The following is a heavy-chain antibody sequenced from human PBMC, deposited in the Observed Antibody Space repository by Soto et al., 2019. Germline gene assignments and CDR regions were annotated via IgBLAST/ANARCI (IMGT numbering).Heavy chain of an antibody. Sequence: PGESLKISCKGSGYSFTSYWIGWVRQMPGKGLEWMGIIYPGDSDTRYSPSFQGQVTISADKSISTAYLQWSSLKASDTAMYYCARSPYPKTAHIVVVPAAMVWFDPWGQGTLVTVSS. CDR2: IYPGDSDT. CDR1: GYSFTSYW. D-gene: IGHD2-2*01. V-gene: IGHV5-51*01. J-gene: IGHJ5*02. CDR3: ARSPYPKTAHIVVVPAAMVWFDP.